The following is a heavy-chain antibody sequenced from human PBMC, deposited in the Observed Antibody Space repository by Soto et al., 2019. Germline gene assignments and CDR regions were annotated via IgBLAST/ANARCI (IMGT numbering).Heavy chain of an antibody. CDR3: AKGGVAVAVREYYFDY. CDR1: GFTFSSYA. V-gene: IGHV3-23*01. J-gene: IGHJ4*02. CDR2: ISGSGGST. Sequence: GGSLRLSCAASGFTFSSYAMSWVRQAPGKGLEWVSAISGSGGSTYYTDSVKGRFTISRDNSKNTLYLQMNSLRAEDTAVYYCAKGGVAVAVREYYFDYWGQGTLVTVSS. D-gene: IGHD6-19*01.